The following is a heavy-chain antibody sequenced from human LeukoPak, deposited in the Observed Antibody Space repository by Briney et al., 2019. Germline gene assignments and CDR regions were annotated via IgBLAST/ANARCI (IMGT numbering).Heavy chain of an antibody. V-gene: IGHV4-34*01. Sequence: SETLSLTCAVSGGSFSGYYWTWIRQPPGKGLEWIGEINHSGTTNYNPSLKSRVTISVDTSKNQFSLKLSSVTAADTAVYYCATYDPGRIAYGLDVWGQGTTVTVSS. CDR1: GGSFSGYY. CDR3: ATYDPGRIAYGLDV. CDR2: INHSGTT. J-gene: IGHJ6*02. D-gene: IGHD5-12*01.